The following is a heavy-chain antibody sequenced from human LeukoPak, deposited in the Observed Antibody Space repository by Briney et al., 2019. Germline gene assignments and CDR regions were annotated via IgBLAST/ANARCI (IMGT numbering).Heavy chain of an antibody. V-gene: IGHV3-33*08. J-gene: IGHJ4*02. CDR2: IWYDGSNK. CDR1: GFSFSTCV. CDR3: ARVSTPTTVTTLLDY. D-gene: IGHD4-17*01. Sequence: GGSLRLSCAASGFSFSTCVMIWVRQAPGKGLEWVAVIWYDGSNKYYADSVKGRFTISRDNSKNTLYLQMNSLRAEDTAVYYCARVSTPTTVTTLLDYWGQGTLVTVSS.